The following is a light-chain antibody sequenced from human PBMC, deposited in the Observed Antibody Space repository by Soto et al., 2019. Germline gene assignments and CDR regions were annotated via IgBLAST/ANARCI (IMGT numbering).Light chain of an antibody. J-gene: IGKJ2*01. CDR3: QQSYISLYT. CDR2: SAS. Sequence: DIQLTQSPSALSASVGDRVTITCRTSQNIATYLLWYQQKPGEAPKLLIYSASILQRGVPSRFRGSGSGTDFSLNIRSLQPEDFATYYCQQSYISLYTFGQGTRVEIK. V-gene: IGKV1-39*01. CDR1: QNIATY.